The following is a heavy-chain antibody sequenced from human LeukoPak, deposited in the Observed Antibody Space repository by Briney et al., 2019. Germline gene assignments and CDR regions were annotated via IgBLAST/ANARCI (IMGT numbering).Heavy chain of an antibody. CDR3: ARSRTTTAMVARFDP. CDR2: IYYSGST. J-gene: IGHJ5*02. Sequence: PSQTLSLTCTVSGGSISSYYWSWIRQPPGKGLEWIGYIYYSGSTNYNPSLKSRVTISVDTSKNQFSLKLSSVTAADTAVYYCARSRTTTAMVARFDPWGQGTLVTVSS. D-gene: IGHD5-18*01. CDR1: GGSISSYY. V-gene: IGHV4-59*01.